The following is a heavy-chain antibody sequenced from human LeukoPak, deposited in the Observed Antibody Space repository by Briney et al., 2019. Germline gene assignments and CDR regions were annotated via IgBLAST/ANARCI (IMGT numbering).Heavy chain of an antibody. J-gene: IGHJ5*02. V-gene: IGHV4-59*01. D-gene: IGHD3-10*01. Sequence: SETPSLTCTVSGGSISSYYWSWIRQPPGKGLEWIGYIYYSGSTNYNPSLKSRVTISVDTSKNQFSLKLSSVTAADTAVYYCARAYKVYYYGSGSYYSDNWFDPWGQGTLVTVSS. CDR1: GGSISSYY. CDR3: ARAYKVYYYGSGSYYSDNWFDP. CDR2: IYYSGST.